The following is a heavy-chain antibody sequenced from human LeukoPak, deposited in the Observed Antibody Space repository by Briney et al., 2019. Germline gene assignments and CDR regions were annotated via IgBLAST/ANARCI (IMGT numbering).Heavy chain of an antibody. J-gene: IGHJ5*02. V-gene: IGHV3-7*01. CDR3: VRWATLSP. CDR2: INQDGGDK. Sequence: GGSLRLSCAASGFTLSTNWMGWVRQAPGKGLEWVANINQDGGDKNYVDFVKGRFTISRDNAKNSLYLQMNSLRVEDTAVYYCVRWATLSPWGQGTLVTVSP. CDR1: GFTLSTNW. D-gene: IGHD5-12*01.